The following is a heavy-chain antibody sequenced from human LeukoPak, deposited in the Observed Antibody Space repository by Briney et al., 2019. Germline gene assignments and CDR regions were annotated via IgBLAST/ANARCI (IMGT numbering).Heavy chain of an antibody. D-gene: IGHD2-15*01. CDR3: TRDSALLGVAFDL. V-gene: IGHV3-64D*06. CDR2: ISSNGDNT. J-gene: IGHJ3*01. Sequence: SGGSLRLSCSASGFPFNTYAIHWVRQAPGKGLEYVAGISSNGDNTDFAVSAKGRFTISRDNSKSTLFLQMNSLRAEDTAVYFCTRDSALLGVAFDLWGQGTVVTVSS. CDR1: GFPFNTYA.